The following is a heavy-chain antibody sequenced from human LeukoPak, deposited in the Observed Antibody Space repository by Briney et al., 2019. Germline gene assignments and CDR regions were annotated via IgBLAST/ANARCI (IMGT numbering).Heavy chain of an antibody. J-gene: IGHJ4*02. CDR3: ARDPTTYHYDFWSGPFDY. Sequence: ASVKVSCKASGYTFTSYGISWVRQAPGQELEWMGWISAYNGNTNYAQKLQGRVTMTTDTSTSTAYMELRSLRSDDTAVYYCARDPTTYHYDFWSGPFDYWGQGTLVTVSS. D-gene: IGHD3-3*01. V-gene: IGHV1-18*01. CDR2: ISAYNGNT. CDR1: GYTFTSYG.